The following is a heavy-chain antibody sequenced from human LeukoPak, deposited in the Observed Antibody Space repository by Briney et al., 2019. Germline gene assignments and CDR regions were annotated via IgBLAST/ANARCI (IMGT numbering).Heavy chain of an antibody. D-gene: IGHD3/OR15-3a*01. CDR3: AKVVWPAYYWFDP. CDR2: ISGSVGST. J-gene: IGHJ5*02. CDR1: GFTFSSYA. Sequence: GGSLRLSCAASGFTFSSYAMSWVRQAPGKGLEWVSAISGSVGSTYYADSVKGRVTISRDNSKNTLYLQMNSLRAEDTAVYYCAKVVWPAYYWFDPWGQGTLVTVSS. V-gene: IGHV3-23*01.